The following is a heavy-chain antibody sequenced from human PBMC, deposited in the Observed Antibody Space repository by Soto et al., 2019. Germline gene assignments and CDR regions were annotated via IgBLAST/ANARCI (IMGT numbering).Heavy chain of an antibody. CDR2: ISYDGSNK. CDR1: GFTFSSYA. J-gene: IGHJ4*02. D-gene: IGHD2-2*01. V-gene: IGHV3-30-3*01. CDR3: AREPLCSSTSCYAEVFDY. Sequence: QVQLVESGGGVVQPGRSLRLSCAASGFTFSSYAMHWVRQAPGKGLEWVAVISYDGSNKYYADSVKGRFTISRDNSKNTLYLQMNSLRAEDTAVYYCAREPLCSSTSCYAEVFDYWGQGTLSPSPQ.